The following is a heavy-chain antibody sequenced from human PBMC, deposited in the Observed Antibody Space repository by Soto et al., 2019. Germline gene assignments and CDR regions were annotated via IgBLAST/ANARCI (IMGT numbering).Heavy chain of an antibody. Sequence: LRLFCAASGFTFSNAWMSWVRQAPGKGLEWVGRIKSKTDGGTTDYAAPVKGRFTISRDDSKNTLYLQMNSLKTEDTAVYYCTTPHYDILTGYYFDSWGQGTLVTVSS. D-gene: IGHD3-9*01. CDR2: IKSKTDGGTT. J-gene: IGHJ4*02. CDR3: TTPHYDILTGYYFDS. CDR1: GFTFSNAW. V-gene: IGHV3-15*01.